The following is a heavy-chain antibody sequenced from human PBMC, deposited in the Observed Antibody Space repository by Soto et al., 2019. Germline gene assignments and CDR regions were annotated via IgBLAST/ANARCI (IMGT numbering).Heavy chain of an antibody. CDR2: IKHSGST. CDR1: GGSFSGYY. Sequence: PSETLSRTCVVYGGSFSGYYWSWMRQPPGKGLEWIGEIKHSGSTNYNPSLKSRVTISVDTSKNQFSLKLSSVTAADTAVYYCARGMSVYSYGLYYYYYGMDVWGQGTTVTVS. D-gene: IGHD5-18*01. V-gene: IGHV4-34*01. CDR3: ARGMSVYSYGLYYYYYGMDV. J-gene: IGHJ6*02.